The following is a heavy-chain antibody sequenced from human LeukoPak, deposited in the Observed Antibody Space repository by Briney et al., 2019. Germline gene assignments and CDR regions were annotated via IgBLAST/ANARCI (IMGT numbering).Heavy chain of an antibody. CDR2: IKQDGSEK. CDR1: GITFSSFW. CDR3: ARPIVATNLDY. D-gene: IGHD5-12*01. V-gene: IGHV3-7*05. Sequence: PGGSLRLSCAASGITFSSFWMSWVRQAPGKGLEWAANIKQDGSEKYYVDSVKGRFTISRDNAKNSLYLQMNSLRAEDTAVYYCARPIVATNLDYWGQGTLVTASS. J-gene: IGHJ4*02.